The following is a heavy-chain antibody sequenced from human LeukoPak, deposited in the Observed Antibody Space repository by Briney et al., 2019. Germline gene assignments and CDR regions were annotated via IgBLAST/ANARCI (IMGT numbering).Heavy chain of an antibody. CDR2: MKYDGSVE. CDR3: ARDFVLGQPLVALDP. CDR1: GFTFSSYW. D-gene: IGHD2-2*01. J-gene: IGHJ5*02. V-gene: IGHV3-7*01. Sequence: GGSLRLSCTASGFTFSSYWTNWVRQAPGKGLEWVARMKYDGSVESYADSVRGRFTISRDNAKNSLYLQMNSLRSEDTAVYYCARDFVLGQPLVALDPWGQGTLVTVSS.